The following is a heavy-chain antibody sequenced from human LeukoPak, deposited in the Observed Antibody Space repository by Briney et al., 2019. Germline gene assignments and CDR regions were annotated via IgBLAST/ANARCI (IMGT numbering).Heavy chain of an antibody. Sequence: ASVKVSCKASGGTFSSYAISWVRQAPGQGLEWMGGIIPIFGTANYAQKFQGRVTITADESTSTAYMELSSLRSEDTAVYYCARDRGLGHYFDYWGQGTLVTVSS. J-gene: IGHJ4*02. D-gene: IGHD3-10*01. V-gene: IGHV1-69*13. CDR1: GGTFSSYA. CDR3: ARDRGLGHYFDY. CDR2: IIPIFGTA.